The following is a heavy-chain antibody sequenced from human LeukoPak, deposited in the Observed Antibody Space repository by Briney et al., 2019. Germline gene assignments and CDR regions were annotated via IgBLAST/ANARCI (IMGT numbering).Heavy chain of an antibody. CDR2: IRSKAYRGTT. CDR1: GFTFGDHA. D-gene: IGHD1-1*01. V-gene: IGHV3-49*04. J-gene: IGHJ6*02. Sequence: GGSLRLSCTGSGFTFGDHAMSWVRQAPGKGLEWVGFIRSKAYRGTTEYAASVKGRFTISRDDSASIAYLQMNGLKTKDTAVYYCARGPIQLWIHNAMDVWGQGTTVTVSS. CDR3: ARGPIQLWIHNAMDV.